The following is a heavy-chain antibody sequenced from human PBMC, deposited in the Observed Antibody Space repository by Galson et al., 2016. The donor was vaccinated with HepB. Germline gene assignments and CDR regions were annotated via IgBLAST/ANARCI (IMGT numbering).Heavy chain of an antibody. D-gene: IGHD1-1*01. Sequence: SLRLSCAVSGFTFSNYWMSWVRQVPGKGLEWVANIKPEGSEKYYLDSLKGRFTISRDNAKNSLYPQVNSLRAGDTAVFYCARTTRKEGPIATTYSFDFWGHGTLVTVSS. J-gene: IGHJ4*01. CDR3: ARTTRKEGPIATTYSFDF. CDR1: GFTFSNYW. V-gene: IGHV3-7*01. CDR2: IKPEGSEK.